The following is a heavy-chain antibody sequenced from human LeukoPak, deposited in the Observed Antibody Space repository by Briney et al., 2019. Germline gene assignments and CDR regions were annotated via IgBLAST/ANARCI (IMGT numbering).Heavy chain of an antibody. V-gene: IGHV3-53*01. D-gene: IGHD2-15*01. CDR3: AAQDTFFDS. Sequence: GGSLRLSCAASGFTVSYNYMSWVRQAPGKGLEWVSSIYTTGTTYYAESVKGRFNISRHSSKTTVFLQMNSQRAEDTAVYYCAAQDTFFDSWGQGTLVTVSS. CDR1: GFTVSYNY. J-gene: IGHJ4*02. CDR2: IYTTGTT.